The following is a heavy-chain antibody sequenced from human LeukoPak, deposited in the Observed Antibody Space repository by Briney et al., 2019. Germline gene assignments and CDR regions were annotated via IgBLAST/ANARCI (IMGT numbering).Heavy chain of an antibody. V-gene: IGHV3-48*03. J-gene: IGHJ4*02. CDR3: ARDHGYSSSWYKAAWGGMD. CDR1: GFTFSSYE. Sequence: GGSLRLSCAASGFTFSSYEMNWVRQAPGKGLEWVSYISSSGSTIYYADSVKGRFTISRDNAKNSLYLQMNSLRAEDTAVYYCARDHGYSSSWYKAAWGGMDWGQGTLVTVSS. CDR2: ISSSGSTI. D-gene: IGHD6-13*01.